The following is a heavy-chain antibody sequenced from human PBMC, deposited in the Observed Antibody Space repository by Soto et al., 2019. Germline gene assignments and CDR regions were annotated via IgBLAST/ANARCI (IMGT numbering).Heavy chain of an antibody. CDR2: ISHWGST. D-gene: IGHD5-12*01. J-gene: IGHJ4*02. CDR3: ARHRYSGYDFDF. V-gene: IGHV4-34*01. CDR1: GESFSGYY. Sequence: QEQLQQWGAGLLKPSETLSLTCAVFGESFSGYYWSWIRQPPGKGLEWIGEISHWGSTNYNPSLKRRVPISVDTSERQFFLRLSSVTDADTAVYYCARHRYSGYDFDFWGQGTLVTVSS.